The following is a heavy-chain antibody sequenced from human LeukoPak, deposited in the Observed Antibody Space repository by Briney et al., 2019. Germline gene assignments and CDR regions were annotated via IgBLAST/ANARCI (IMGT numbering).Heavy chain of an antibody. J-gene: IGHJ5*02. D-gene: IGHD6-13*01. V-gene: IGHV4-4*07. CDR1: GGSISANH. CDR2: LHISGNT. CDR3: ARDPLRSSLDL. Sequence: PSETLSLTCTVSGGSISANHWVWIRQPAGKGLEWIGRLHISGNTNYNPSLKSRVTISLDTSKNQFSLRMTSATAADTAVYFCARDPLRSSLDLWGQGILVSVSS.